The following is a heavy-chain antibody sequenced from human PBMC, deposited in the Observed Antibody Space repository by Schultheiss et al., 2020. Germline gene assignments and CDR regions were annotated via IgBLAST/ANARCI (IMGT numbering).Heavy chain of an antibody. Sequence: GGSMRLACAASGFTFSDYYMSWIRQAPGKGLEWVSYISSSSSYTNYADSVKGRFTISRDNAKNSLYLQMNSLRAEDTAVYYCARWDYGSGSSYFDYWGKGTLVTVSS. CDR2: ISSSSSYT. CDR3: ARWDYGSGSSYFDY. D-gene: IGHD3-10*01. J-gene: IGHJ4*02. V-gene: IGHV3-11*03. CDR1: GFTFSDYY.